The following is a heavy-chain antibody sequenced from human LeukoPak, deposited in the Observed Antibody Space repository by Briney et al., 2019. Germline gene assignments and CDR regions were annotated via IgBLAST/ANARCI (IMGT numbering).Heavy chain of an antibody. CDR2: INPNSGGT. CDR3: ARGYYYDSSAYFFDY. V-gene: IGHV1-2*02. J-gene: IGHJ4*02. Sequence: ASVKVSCKASGYSFTGYYMRWVRQAPGQGLEWMGWINPNSGGTNYAQKFQGRVNMTRDTSIRTAYMELSRLRSDDTAVYYCARGYYYDSSAYFFDYWGQGTLVTVSS. CDR1: GYSFTGYY. D-gene: IGHD3-22*01.